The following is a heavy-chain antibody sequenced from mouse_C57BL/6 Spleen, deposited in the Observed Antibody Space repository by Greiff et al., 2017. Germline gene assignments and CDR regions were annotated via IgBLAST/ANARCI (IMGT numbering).Heavy chain of an antibody. CDR1: GYTFTSYW. D-gene: IGHD1-1*01. V-gene: IGHV1-74*01. CDR3: AITTVVATRAMDY. CDR2: IHPSDSAT. J-gene: IGHJ4*01. Sequence: VQLQQPGAELVKPGASVKVSCKASGYTFTSYWMHWVKQRPGQGLEWIGRIHPSDSATNYNQKFKGKATLTVDKSSSKAYMQLSSLTSEDSAVYYCAITTVVATRAMDYWGQGTSVTVSS.